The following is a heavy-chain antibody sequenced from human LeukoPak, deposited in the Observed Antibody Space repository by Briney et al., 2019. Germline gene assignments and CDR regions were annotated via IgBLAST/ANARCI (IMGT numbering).Heavy chain of an antibody. CDR2: IYHSGTT. V-gene: IGHV4-30-4*07. CDR1: GVSISRGGYA. D-gene: IGHD3-3*01. J-gene: IGHJ2*01. CDR3: AREGTNNGVWSGSNWYFDL. Sequence: SETLSLTCAVSGVSISRGGYAWNWIRQPPGKGLEWIAYIYHSGTTYYNPSLKSRATISVDTSKNQFSLKLTSVTAADTAVYYCAREGTNNGVWSGSNWYFDLWGRGTLVTVSS.